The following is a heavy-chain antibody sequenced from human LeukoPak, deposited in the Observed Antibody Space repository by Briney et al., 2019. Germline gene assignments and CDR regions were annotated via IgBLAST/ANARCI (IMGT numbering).Heavy chain of an antibody. J-gene: IGHJ4*02. CDR3: ARYYYDSSGQRDYFDY. V-gene: IGHV3-21*01. D-gene: IGHD3-22*01. CDR1: GFTFSSFS. Sequence: GGSLRLSCAASGFTFSSFSMYWVRQAPGKGLEWVSSISSSSSYIYYADSVKGRFTISRDNAKNSLYLQMNSLRAEDTAVYYCARYYYDSSGQRDYFDYWGQGTLVTVSS. CDR2: ISSSSSYI.